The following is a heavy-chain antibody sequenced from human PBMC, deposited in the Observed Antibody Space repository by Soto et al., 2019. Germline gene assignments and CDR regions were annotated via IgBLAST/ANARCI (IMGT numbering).Heavy chain of an antibody. CDR2: ISAYNGNT. D-gene: IGHD3-22*01. J-gene: IGHJ4*02. V-gene: IGHV1-18*01. Sequence: ASVKVSCKASGYTFTSYGISWVRQAPGQGLEWMGWISAYNGNTNYAQKLQGRVTMTTDTSTSTAYMELRSLRSDDTAVYYCARENYYDSSGKSRFDYWGQGTLVTVS. CDR1: GYTFTSYG. CDR3: ARENYYDSSGKSRFDY.